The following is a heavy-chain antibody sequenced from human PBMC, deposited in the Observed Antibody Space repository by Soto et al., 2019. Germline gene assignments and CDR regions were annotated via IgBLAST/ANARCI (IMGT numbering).Heavy chain of an antibody. CDR3: ARGYCGGGTCSAGGDQMYSFAS. CDR1: GFTFSSYW. J-gene: IGHJ4*02. Sequence: EVQLVESGGGLVQPGGSLRLSCAASGFTFSSYWMSWVRQAPGKGLEWVANIKQDGSEKYYVDSVKGRFTISRDNAKNYRYLKMTGLEAEDRVVNYCARGYCGGGTCSAGGDQMYSFASWGRGPLV. D-gene: IGHD2-15*01. CDR2: IKQDGSEK. V-gene: IGHV3-7*01.